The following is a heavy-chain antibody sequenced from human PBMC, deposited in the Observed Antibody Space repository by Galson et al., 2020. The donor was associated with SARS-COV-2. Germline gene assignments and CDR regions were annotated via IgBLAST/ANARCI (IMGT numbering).Heavy chain of an antibody. CDR3: AREENFFLVRTATRMWYFDE. V-gene: IGHV4-34*01. CDR1: GGSFSGYY. J-gene: IGHJ4*02. Sequence: SETLSLTCAVYGGSFSGYYWSWIRQPPGKGLEWIGEINSSGSTNYNPSLKRRVTISVDTSTNHFSLKLSSVTAADTAVYYCAREENFFLVRTATRMWYFDEWCLGSLATVSS. CDR2: INSSGST. D-gene: IGHD2-21*02.